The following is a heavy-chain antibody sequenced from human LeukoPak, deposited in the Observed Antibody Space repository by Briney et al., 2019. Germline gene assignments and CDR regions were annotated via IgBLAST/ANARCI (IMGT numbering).Heavy chain of an antibody. CDR2: ISYDGSNA. CDR1: GFTFSSYG. J-gene: IGHJ4*02. Sequence: GGSLRLSCAASGFTFSSYGLHWVRQTAGKGLEWVADISYDGSNAYYADSVKGRFTISRDNAKNSLYLQMNSLRAEDTAVYYCARDTRVGATGQTYNYWGQGTLVTVSS. CDR3: ARDTRVGATGQTYNY. V-gene: IGHV3-30*03. D-gene: IGHD1-26*01.